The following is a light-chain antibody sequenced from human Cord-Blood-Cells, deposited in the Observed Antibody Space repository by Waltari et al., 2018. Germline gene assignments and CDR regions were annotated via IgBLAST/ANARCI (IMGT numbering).Light chain of an antibody. CDR3: QQRSNWPPGGLT. J-gene: IGKJ4*01. CDR1: QSVSSY. CDR2: DAS. Sequence: EIVLTQSPATLSLSPGERATLSCRASQSVSSYLAWYQQKPGQAPRLLIYDASNGATGIPARFSGSGAGTDFTLTISSLEPEDFAVYYCQQRSNWPPGGLTFGGGTKVEIK. V-gene: IGKV3-11*01.